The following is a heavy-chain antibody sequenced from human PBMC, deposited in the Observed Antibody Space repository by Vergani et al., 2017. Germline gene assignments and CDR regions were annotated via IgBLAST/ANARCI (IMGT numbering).Heavy chain of an antibody. V-gene: IGHV3-48*01. CDR1: GFTFSSYS. J-gene: IGHJ6*02. CDR3: ARDGYCTNGVCYSFYYYYGMDV. D-gene: IGHD2-8*01. CDR2: ISSSSSTI. Sequence: EVQLVESGGGLVQPGGSLRLSCAASGFTFSSYSMNWVRQAPGKGLEWVSYISSSSSTIYYADSVKGRFTISRDNAKNSLYLQINSLRAEDTAVYYCARDGYCTNGVCYSFYYYYGMDVWGQGTTVTVSS.